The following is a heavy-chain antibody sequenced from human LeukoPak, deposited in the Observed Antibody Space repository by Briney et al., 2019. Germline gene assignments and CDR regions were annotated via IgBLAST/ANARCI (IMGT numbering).Heavy chain of an antibody. CDR1: GFTFSDYY. CDR3: AREGGYNTFDYGMDV. Sequence: PGGSLRLSCAASGFTFSDYYMSWIRQAPGKGLEWVSYISSSSSYTNYADSVKGRFTISRDNAKNSLYPQMNSLRAEDTAVYYCAREGGYNTFDYGMDVWGQGTTVTVSS. J-gene: IGHJ6*02. D-gene: IGHD5-24*01. V-gene: IGHV3-11*05. CDR2: ISSSSSYT.